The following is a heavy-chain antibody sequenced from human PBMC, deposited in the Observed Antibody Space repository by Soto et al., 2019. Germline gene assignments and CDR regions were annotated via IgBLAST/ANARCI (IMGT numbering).Heavy chain of an antibody. J-gene: IGHJ4*02. CDR2: ISSSGSTI. CDR1: GFTFSSYE. V-gene: IGHV3-48*03. Sequence: EVQLVESGGGLVQPGGSLRLSCAASGFTFSSYEMNWVRQAPGKGLEWVSYISSSGSTIYYADSVKGRFTISRDNAKNSLYLQMNSLRAEDTAVYYCAIWGSTAMVTDYWGQGTLVTVSS. CDR3: AIWGSTAMVTDY. D-gene: IGHD5-18*01.